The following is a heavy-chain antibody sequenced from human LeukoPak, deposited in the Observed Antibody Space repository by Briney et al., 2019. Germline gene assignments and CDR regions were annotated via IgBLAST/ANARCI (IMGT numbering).Heavy chain of an antibody. V-gene: IGHV1-46*01. CDR2: INPGGGST. J-gene: IGHJ4*02. Sequence: ASVKVSCKASGYTFTSYYMHWVRQAPGQGLEWMGIINPGGGSTSYAQKFQGRVTMTRDTSTSTVYMELSSLRSEDTAVYYCARDRVGLGYFDYWGQGTLVTVSS. CDR1: GYTFTSYY. CDR3: ARDRVGLGYFDY. D-gene: IGHD3-10*01.